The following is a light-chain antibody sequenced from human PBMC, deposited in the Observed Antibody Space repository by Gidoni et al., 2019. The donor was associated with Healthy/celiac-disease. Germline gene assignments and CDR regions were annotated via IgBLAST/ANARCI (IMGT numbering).Light chain of an antibody. V-gene: IGLV2-14*03. Sequence: QSALTQPASVSGSPGQSITISCTGTSSDVGGYNYVSWYQQHPGKAPKLMIYDVSNRPSGGSNRFSGSKSGNTASLTISGLQAEDEADYYCSSYTSSSTSYVVFGGGTKLTVL. J-gene: IGLJ2*01. CDR1: SSDVGGYNY. CDR2: DVS. CDR3: SSYTSSSTSYVV.